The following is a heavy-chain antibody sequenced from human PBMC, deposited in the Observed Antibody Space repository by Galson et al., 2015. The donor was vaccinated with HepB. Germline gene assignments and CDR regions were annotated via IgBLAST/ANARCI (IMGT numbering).Heavy chain of an antibody. J-gene: IGHJ4*02. Sequence: SVKVSCKASGGTFNNYAINWVRQAPGQGLEWVGGIIPLLRITRYAQNFQGRVSITADESTSTVYMELSSLISGDTAVYYCARVMGATSAWGQGTLVTVSS. V-gene: IGHV1-69*10. CDR2: IIPLLRIT. CDR1: GGTFNNYA. CDR3: ARVMGATSA. D-gene: IGHD1-26*01.